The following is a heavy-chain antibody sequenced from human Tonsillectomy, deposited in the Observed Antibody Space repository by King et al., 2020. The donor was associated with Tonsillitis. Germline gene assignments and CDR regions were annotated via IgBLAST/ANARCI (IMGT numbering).Heavy chain of an antibody. CDR1: GFTFRRYA. V-gene: IGHV3-23*04. Sequence: VQLVESGGGLVQPGGSLRLSCAASGFTFRRYAMSWVRQAPGKGLEWVSAITDSGTRVFYADSVMGRFTISRDNSKNTLFLQMDSLRSEDSATYYCTKDGTFYGPNAFDTWGQGTMVTVSS. CDR2: ITDSGTRV. J-gene: IGHJ3*02. CDR3: TKDGTFYGPNAFDT. D-gene: IGHD1-14*01.